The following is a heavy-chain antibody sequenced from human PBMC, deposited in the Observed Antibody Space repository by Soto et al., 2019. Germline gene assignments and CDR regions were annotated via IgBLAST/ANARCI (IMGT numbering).Heavy chain of an antibody. D-gene: IGHD4-17*01. J-gene: IGHJ5*02. CDR2: INHSGST. Sequence: QVQLQQWGAGLLKPSETLSLTCAVYGGSFSGYYWSWIRQPLGKGLEWIGEINHSGSTNYNPSLKSRVTISVDTSKNQFSVKLSSVTAADTAVYYCARVSGDYNWFDPWGQGTLVTVSS. V-gene: IGHV4-34*01. CDR1: GGSFSGYY. CDR3: ARVSGDYNWFDP.